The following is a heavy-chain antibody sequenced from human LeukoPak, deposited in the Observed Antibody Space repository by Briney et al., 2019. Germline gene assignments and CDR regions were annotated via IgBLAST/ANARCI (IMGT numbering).Heavy chain of an antibody. D-gene: IGHD2-8*02. CDR2: IIPIFGTA. Sequence: SVMVSCKASGGTFSSYAISWVRQAPGQGLEWMGGIIPIFGTANYAQKFQGRVTITTDESTSTAYMELSSLRSEDTAVYYCALCTVNYYYYMDVWGKGTTVTVSS. V-gene: IGHV1-69*05. CDR1: GGTFSSYA. J-gene: IGHJ6*03. CDR3: ALCTVNYYYYMDV.